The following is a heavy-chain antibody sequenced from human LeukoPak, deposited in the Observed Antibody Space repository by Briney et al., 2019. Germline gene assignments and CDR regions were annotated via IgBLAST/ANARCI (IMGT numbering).Heavy chain of an antibody. V-gene: IGHV3-21*01. CDR3: AGDYEGNLAFDI. Sequence: GGSLRLSCAASGFSFSNCSMNWVRQAPGKGLEWVSSISSSSTYIYYADSLEGRFTISRDNVRNSLYLQMNSLRAEDTAVYYCAGDYEGNLAFDIWGQGTMDTVSS. J-gene: IGHJ3*02. CDR2: ISSSSTYI. D-gene: IGHD4-23*01. CDR1: GFSFSNCS.